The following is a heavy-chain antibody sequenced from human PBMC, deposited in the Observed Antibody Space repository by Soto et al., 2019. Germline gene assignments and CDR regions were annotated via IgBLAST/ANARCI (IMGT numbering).Heavy chain of an antibody. CDR2: IYYSGSI. Sequence: QVQLQESGPGLVKPSETLSLTCTVSGDSISSLYWSWIRQPPGKGLEWIGYIYYSGSINYNPSLKRRVTISLDPSKNQFSLRLSSVTAADTAVYYCAKSLWDTSGWKTDYWGQGTLVTVSS. CDR1: GDSISSLY. CDR3: AKSLWDTSGWKTDY. V-gene: IGHV4-59*01. J-gene: IGHJ4*02. D-gene: IGHD6-19*01.